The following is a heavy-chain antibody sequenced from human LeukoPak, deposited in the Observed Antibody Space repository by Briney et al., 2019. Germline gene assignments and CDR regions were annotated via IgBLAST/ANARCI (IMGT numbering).Heavy chain of an antibody. D-gene: IGHD6-19*01. CDR2: IWYDGSNK. Sequence: GRSLRLSFAASGFTFSSYGMHWVRQTPGKGLEWVAVIWYDGSNKYYADSVKGRFTISRDNSKNTLYLQMNSLRAEDTAVYYCAKSSGWYSGYFDYWGQGTLVTVSS. CDR3: AKSSGWYSGYFDY. J-gene: IGHJ4*02. V-gene: IGHV3-33*06. CDR1: GFTFSSYG.